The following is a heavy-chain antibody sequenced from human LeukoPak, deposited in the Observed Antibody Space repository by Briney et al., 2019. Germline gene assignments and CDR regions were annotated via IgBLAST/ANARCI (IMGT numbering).Heavy chain of an antibody. D-gene: IGHD5-18*01. CDR1: GFTFSSYG. V-gene: IGHV3-23*01. CDR3: AKDSKNLRGYSYGQCDY. CDR2: ISGSGGST. Sequence: GGSLRLSCAASGFTFSSYGMSWVRQAPGRGLEWVSAISGSGGSTYYADSVKGRFTISRDNSKNTLYLQMNSLRAEDTAVYYCAKDSKNLRGYSYGQCDYWGQGTLVTVSS. J-gene: IGHJ4*02.